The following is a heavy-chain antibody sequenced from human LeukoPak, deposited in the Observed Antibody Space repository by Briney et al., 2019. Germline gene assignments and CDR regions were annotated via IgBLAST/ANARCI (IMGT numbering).Heavy chain of an antibody. CDR3: AKRRVPVVVVAATGLDY. Sequence: GASLRLSCAASGFTFSSYAMSWVRQAPGKGLEWVSAISGSGGSTYYADSVKGRFTISRDNSKNTLYLQMNSLRAEDTAVYYCAKRRVPVVVVAATGLDYWGQGTLVTVSS. D-gene: IGHD2-15*01. J-gene: IGHJ4*02. CDR2: ISGSGGST. V-gene: IGHV3-23*01. CDR1: GFTFSSYA.